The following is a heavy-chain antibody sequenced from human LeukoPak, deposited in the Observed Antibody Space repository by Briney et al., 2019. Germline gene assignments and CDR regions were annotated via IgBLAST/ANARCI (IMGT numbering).Heavy chain of an antibody. D-gene: IGHD5-18*01. J-gene: IGHJ4*02. CDR1: GGTFSSYA. V-gene: IGHV1-69*06. Sequence: SVKVSCEASGGTFSSYAISWVRQAPGQGLEWMGGIIPIFGTANYAQKFQGRVTITADKSTSTAYMELSSLRSEDTAVYYCARARGYSYGPFDYWGQGTLVTVSS. CDR3: ARARGYSYGPFDY. CDR2: IIPIFGTA.